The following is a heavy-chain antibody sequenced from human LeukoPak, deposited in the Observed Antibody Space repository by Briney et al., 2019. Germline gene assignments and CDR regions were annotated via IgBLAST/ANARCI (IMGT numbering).Heavy chain of an antibody. J-gene: IGHJ4*02. CDR2: IRYDGSNK. CDR1: GFTFSSYG. CDR3: AKDAGVYYGSGSLFYFDY. Sequence: PGGSLRLSCAASGFTFSSYGMHWVRQAPGKGLEWVAFIRYDGSNKYYADSVKGRFTISRDNSKNTLYLQMNSLRAEDTAVYYRAKDAGVYYGSGSLFYFDYWAREPWSPSPQ. D-gene: IGHD3-10*01. V-gene: IGHV3-30*02.